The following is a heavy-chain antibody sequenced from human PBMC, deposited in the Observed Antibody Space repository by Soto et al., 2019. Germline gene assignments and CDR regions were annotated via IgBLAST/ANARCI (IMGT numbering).Heavy chain of an antibody. V-gene: IGHV4-39*01. CDR1: GGSISSSSYY. CDR2: IYYSGST. Sequence: SETLSLTCTVSGGSISSSSYYWGWIRQPPEKGLEWIGSIYYSGSTYYNPSLKSRVTISVDTSKNQFSLKLSSVTAAETAVYYCPRKTHSYGFYWGQGTLVTVSA. CDR3: PRKTHSYGFY. J-gene: IGHJ4*02. D-gene: IGHD5-18*01.